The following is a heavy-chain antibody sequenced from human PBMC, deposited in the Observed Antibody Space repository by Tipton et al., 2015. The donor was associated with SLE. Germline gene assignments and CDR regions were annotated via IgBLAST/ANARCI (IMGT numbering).Heavy chain of an antibody. CDR2: ISYDGSNK. J-gene: IGHJ4*02. CDR3: ASGVAGYFDY. V-gene: IGHV3-30*03. CDR1: GFTFSSYG. D-gene: IGHD6-19*01. Sequence: SLRLSCAASGFTFSSYGMHWVRQAPGKGLEWVAVISYDGSNKYYADSVKGRFTISRDNSKNTLYLQMDSLRAEDTAVYYCASGVAGYFDYWGQGTLVTVSS.